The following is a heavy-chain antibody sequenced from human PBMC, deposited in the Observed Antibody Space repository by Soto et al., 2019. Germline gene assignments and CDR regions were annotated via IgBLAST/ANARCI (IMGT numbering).Heavy chain of an antibody. Sequence: QVQLQESGPGLVKPSQTLSLTCTVSGGSISSGGYYWSWIRQHPGKGLERIGYIYYSGSTYYNPSLKSRVTISVDTSKNQFSLKLSSVTAADTAVYYCARGGTVTTFYYYGMDVWGQGTTVTVSS. CDR2: IYYSGST. CDR1: GGSISSGGYY. D-gene: IGHD4-17*01. CDR3: ARGGTVTTFYYYGMDV. V-gene: IGHV4-31*03. J-gene: IGHJ6*02.